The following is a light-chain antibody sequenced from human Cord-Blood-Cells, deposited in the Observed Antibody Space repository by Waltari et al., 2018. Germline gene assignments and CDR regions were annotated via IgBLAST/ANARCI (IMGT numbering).Light chain of an antibody. CDR3: QQYDNLGGT. Sequence: DIRMTQSPSSLSASVGDRVTITCQASQDISNYLNWYQQKPGKAPKLLIYDASNLETGVPSRFSGSGSGTDFTFTISSLQPEDIATYYCQQYDNLGGTFGPGTKVDIK. J-gene: IGKJ3*01. CDR1: QDISNY. V-gene: IGKV1-33*01. CDR2: DAS.